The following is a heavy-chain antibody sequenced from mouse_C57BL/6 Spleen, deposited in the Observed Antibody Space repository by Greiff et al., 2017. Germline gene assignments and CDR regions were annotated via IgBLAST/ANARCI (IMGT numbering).Heavy chain of an antibody. CDR2: IWSGGST. J-gene: IGHJ1*03. Sequence: QVQLQQSGPGLVQPSQSLSITCTVSGFSLTSYGVHWVRQSPGKGLEWLGVIWSGGSTDYNAAFISRLSISKDNSKSQVFFKMNSLQADDTAIYYCARNGNPYWYCDVWGTGTTVTVSS. CDR1: GFSLTSYG. D-gene: IGHD4-1*01. CDR3: ARNGNPYWYCDV. V-gene: IGHV2-2*01.